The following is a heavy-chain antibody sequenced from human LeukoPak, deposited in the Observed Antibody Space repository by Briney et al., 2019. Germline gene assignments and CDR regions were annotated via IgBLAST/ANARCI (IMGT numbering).Heavy chain of an antibody. J-gene: IGHJ4*02. CDR1: GFTVSSNY. CDR2: IYSGGST. V-gene: IGHV3-53*05. D-gene: IGHD3-22*01. Sequence: PGGSLRLSCAASGFTVSSNYMTWVRQAPGKGLEWVSVIYSGGSTYYADSVKGRFTISRDISKNTLYLRMNSLRLEDTAVYYCARSTYDSSGYFPSRLDYWGQGTLVTVSS. CDR3: ARSTYDSSGYFPSRLDY.